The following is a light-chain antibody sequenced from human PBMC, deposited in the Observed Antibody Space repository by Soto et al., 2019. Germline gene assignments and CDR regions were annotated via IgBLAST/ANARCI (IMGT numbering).Light chain of an antibody. J-gene: IGKJ3*01. V-gene: IGKV3-15*01. Sequence: EIVMTQSPATLSVSPGERVTLSCRASQSVFSSLAWYQQKPGQAPRLLIYGAATRATGIPARFSGSGSGTDFTLTISSLQSEDFAVYFCQQLFMYPPTFGPGTKVDIK. CDR3: QQLFMYPPT. CDR1: QSVFSS. CDR2: GAA.